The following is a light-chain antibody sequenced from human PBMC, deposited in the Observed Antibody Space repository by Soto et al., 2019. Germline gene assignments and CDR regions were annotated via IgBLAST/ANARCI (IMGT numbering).Light chain of an antibody. CDR1: QSISSSY. J-gene: IGKJ1*01. CDR2: GAS. Sequence: EIVLTQSPGTLSLSPGERATLSCRASQSISSSYLAWYQQKPGQAPRLLIYGASSGATGIPDRFSGSGSGTDFTLTINRLEPEDFAVYYCQQYGSSPRTFGQGTKVEIK. CDR3: QQYGSSPRT. V-gene: IGKV3-20*01.